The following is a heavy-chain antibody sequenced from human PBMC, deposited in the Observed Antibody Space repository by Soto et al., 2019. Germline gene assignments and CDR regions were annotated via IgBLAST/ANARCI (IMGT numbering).Heavy chain of an antibody. Sequence: SETLSLTCDVSGDTISTGGYTWAWIRQPPGKGLEWIGYIYYSGSTNYNPSLKSRVTISVDTSKNQFSLKLSSVTAADTAVYYCARWFGDYIRNWFDPWGQGTLVTVSS. J-gene: IGHJ5*02. V-gene: IGHV4-61*08. CDR3: ARWFGDYIRNWFDP. CDR2: IYYSGST. D-gene: IGHD4-17*01. CDR1: GDTISTGGYT.